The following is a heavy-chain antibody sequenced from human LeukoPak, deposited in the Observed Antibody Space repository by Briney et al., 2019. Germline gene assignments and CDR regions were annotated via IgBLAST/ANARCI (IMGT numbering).Heavy chain of an antibody. D-gene: IGHD3-9*01. CDR1: GFTFSSYG. CDR3: AKGGKRYYDILTGYYIEGTFDY. V-gene: IGHV3-30*02. J-gene: IGHJ4*02. Sequence: GGSLRLSCAASGFTFSSYGMHWVRQAPGKGLEWVAFIRYDGSNKYYADSVKGRFIISRDNSKNTLYLQMNSLRAEDTAVYYCAKGGKRYYDILTGYYIEGTFDYWGQGTLVTVSS. CDR2: IRYDGSNK.